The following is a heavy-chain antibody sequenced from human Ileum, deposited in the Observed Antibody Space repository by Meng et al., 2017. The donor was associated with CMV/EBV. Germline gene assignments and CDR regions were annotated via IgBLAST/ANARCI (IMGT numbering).Heavy chain of an antibody. CDR1: GYTFTCYY. CDR3: ARDYCTSSSCWFDP. J-gene: IGHJ5*02. Sequence: ASGYTFTCYYMHLVRKAPGKGFEWMGWINPNSDDTNYAQKLQGRVTMTRDTSISTAYMELSRLTSDDTAVYFCARDYCTSSSCWFDPWGQGTLVTVSS. V-gene: IGHV1-2*02. D-gene: IGHD2-2*01. CDR2: INPNSDDT.